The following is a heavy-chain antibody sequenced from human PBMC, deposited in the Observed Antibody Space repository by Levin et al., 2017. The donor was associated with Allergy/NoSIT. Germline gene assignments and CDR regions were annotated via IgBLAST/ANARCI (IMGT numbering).Heavy chain of an antibody. D-gene: IGHD6-19*01. J-gene: IGHJ4*02. Sequence: GGSLRLSCAASGFTFSSYGMHWVRQAPGKGLEWVAVIWYDGSNKYYADSVKGRFTISRDNSKNTLYLQMNSLRAEDTAVYYCARDGSSGWPTLTFDYWGQGTLVTVSS. CDR3: ARDGSSGWPTLTFDY. CDR1: GFTFSSYG. V-gene: IGHV3-33*01. CDR2: IWYDGSNK.